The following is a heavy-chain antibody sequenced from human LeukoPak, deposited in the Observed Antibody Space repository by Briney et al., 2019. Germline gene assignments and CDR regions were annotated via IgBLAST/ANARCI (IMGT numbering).Heavy chain of an antibody. CDR2: INPNSGGT. Sequence: ASVKVSCKASGYTFTSYGISWVRQAPGQGLEWMGWINPNSGGTNYAQKFQGRVTMTRDTSISTAYMELSRLRSDDTAVYYCARTPRTAMVTPFDYWGQGTLVTVSS. CDR1: GYTFTSYG. CDR3: ARTPRTAMVTPFDY. D-gene: IGHD5-18*01. J-gene: IGHJ4*02. V-gene: IGHV1-2*02.